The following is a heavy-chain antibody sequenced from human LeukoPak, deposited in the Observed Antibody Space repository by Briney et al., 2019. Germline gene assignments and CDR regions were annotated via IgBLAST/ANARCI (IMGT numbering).Heavy chain of an antibody. Sequence: ASVTVSCKASGYTFTSYYMHWVRQAPGQGLEWMGIINPSGGSTSYAQKFQGRVTMTRDTSTSTVYMELSSLRSEDTAVYYCASTSPDIVVVPAAIGGYYYYGMDVWGQGTTVTVS. CDR3: ASTSPDIVVVPAAIGGYYYYGMDV. J-gene: IGHJ6*02. CDR2: INPSGGST. V-gene: IGHV1-46*01. CDR1: GYTFTSYY. D-gene: IGHD2-2*01.